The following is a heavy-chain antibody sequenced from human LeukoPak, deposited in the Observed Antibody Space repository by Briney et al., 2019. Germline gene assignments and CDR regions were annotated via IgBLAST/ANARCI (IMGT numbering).Heavy chain of an antibody. D-gene: IGHD6-19*01. Sequence: GGSLRLSCAPSGFSSSKYWMLWVRQAPGKGLESVSRINTDGTVTTYADSVKGRFTVSRDNADNTMFLQMNSVRDEDTAVYYCATKQLLAPPPDFWGQGTPVTVSS. J-gene: IGHJ4*02. CDR3: ATKQLLAPPPDF. CDR1: GFSSSKYW. CDR2: INTDGTVT. V-gene: IGHV3-74*01.